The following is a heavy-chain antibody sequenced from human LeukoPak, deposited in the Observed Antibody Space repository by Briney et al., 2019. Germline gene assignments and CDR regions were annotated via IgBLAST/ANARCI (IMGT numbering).Heavy chain of an antibody. CDR2: IYYSGST. D-gene: IGHD1-26*01. Sequence: PSETLSLTCTVSGGSISSGGYYWSWIRQHPGKGLEWIGYIYYSGSTYYNPSLKSRVTISVDTSKNQFSLKLSSVTAADTAVYYCARPRGGSYYSGMDVWGQGTTVAVSS. CDR1: GGSISSGGYY. CDR3: ARPRGGSYYSGMDV. V-gene: IGHV4-31*03. J-gene: IGHJ6*02.